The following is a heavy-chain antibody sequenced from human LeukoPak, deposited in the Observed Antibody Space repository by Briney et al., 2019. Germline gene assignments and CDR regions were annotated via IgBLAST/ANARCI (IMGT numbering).Heavy chain of an antibody. CDR1: GGSVSSGRYY. V-gene: IGHV4-61*01. J-gene: IGHJ5*02. Sequence: SETLSLTCTVSGGSVSSGRYYWSWIRQPPGKGLEWIGYIYYSGSTNYNPSLKSRVTISVDTSKNQFSLKLSSVTAADTAVYYCARGAEWYHIRWFDPWGQGTLVTVSS. CDR3: ARGAEWYHIRWFDP. CDR2: IYYSGST. D-gene: IGHD2-2*01.